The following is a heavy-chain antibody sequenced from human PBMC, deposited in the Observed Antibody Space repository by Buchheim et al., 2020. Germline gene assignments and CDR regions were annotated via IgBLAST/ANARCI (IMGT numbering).Heavy chain of an antibody. CDR2: IYYSGST. D-gene: IGHD3-22*01. J-gene: IGHJ5*02. Sequence: QLQLQESGPGLVKPSETLSLTCTVSGGSISSSSYYWGWIRQPPGKGLEWIGSIYYSGSTYYNPSLKSRVTISVDTSKNQFSLKLSSVTAADTAVYYCASLNYYDSSGYYYLWFDPWGQGTL. CDR3: ASLNYYDSSGYYYLWFDP. V-gene: IGHV4-39*01. CDR1: GGSISSSSYY.